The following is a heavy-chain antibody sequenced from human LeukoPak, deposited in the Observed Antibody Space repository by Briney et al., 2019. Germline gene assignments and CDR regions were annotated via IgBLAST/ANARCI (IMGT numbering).Heavy chain of an antibody. CDR3: AKDLIGYYYGSGTDY. Sequence: GGSLRLSCAASGFTFSSYGMHWVRQTPGKGLEWVAVISYDGSNKYYADSVKGRFTISRDTSKNTLYLQMNSLRVEDTAVYYCAKDLIGYYYGSGTDYWGQGTLVTVYS. CDR2: ISYDGSNK. J-gene: IGHJ4*02. CDR1: GFTFSSYG. V-gene: IGHV3-30*18. D-gene: IGHD3-10*01.